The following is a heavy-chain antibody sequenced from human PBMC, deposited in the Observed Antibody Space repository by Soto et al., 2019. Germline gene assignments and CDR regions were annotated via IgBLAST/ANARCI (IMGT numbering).Heavy chain of an antibody. D-gene: IGHD7-27*01. V-gene: IGHV3-23*01. Sequence: PGGSLRLSCAGSGFTFDSYALSWVRQAPGKGLEWVASISGRGLSTYTADSVKGRVTLSKDNSRDTVYLQMKNLTSDDTAIYYCATTGVPRTAALSYFDHWGQGTLVTVSS. CDR2: ISGRGLST. CDR1: GFTFDSYA. CDR3: ATTGVPRTAALSYFDH. J-gene: IGHJ4*02.